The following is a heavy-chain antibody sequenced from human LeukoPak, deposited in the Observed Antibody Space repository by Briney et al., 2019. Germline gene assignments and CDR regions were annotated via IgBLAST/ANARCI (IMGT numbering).Heavy chain of an antibody. CDR2: IKRKTDGGTA. J-gene: IGHJ4*02. D-gene: IGHD1-1*01. CDR3: TTDGTTGTTLTPHDY. V-gene: IGHV3-15*01. Sequence: GSLRLSCAASGFTFSSYAMHWVRQAPGKGLEWVGHIKRKTDGGTADYAAPVKGRFTISRDDSKNTLYLQINSLKTEDTSVYYCTTDGTTGTTLTPHDYWGQGTLVTVSS. CDR1: GFTFSSYA.